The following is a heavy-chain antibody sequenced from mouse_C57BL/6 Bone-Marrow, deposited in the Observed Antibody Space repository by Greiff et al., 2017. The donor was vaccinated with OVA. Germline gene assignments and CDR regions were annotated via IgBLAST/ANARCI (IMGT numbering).Heavy chain of an antibody. J-gene: IGHJ4*01. Sequence: EVKLMESGGDLVKPGGSLKLSCAASGFTFSSYGMSWVRQTPDKRLEWVATISSGGSYTYSPDSVKGRFTISRDNAKNTLYLQMSSLKSEDTAMYYCARPLITTVVATYDAMDYWGQGTSVTVSS. CDR2: ISSGGSYT. CDR1: GFTFSSYG. D-gene: IGHD1-1*01. V-gene: IGHV5-6*01. CDR3: ARPLITTVVATYDAMDY.